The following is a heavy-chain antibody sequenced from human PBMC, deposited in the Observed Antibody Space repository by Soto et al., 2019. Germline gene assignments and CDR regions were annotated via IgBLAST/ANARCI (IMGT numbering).Heavy chain of an antibody. CDR2: IYYSGST. J-gene: IGHJ5*02. CDR1: GGSISSYY. Sequence: SETLSLTCTVSGGSISSYYWSWIRQPPGKGLEWIGYIYYSGSTNYNPSLKSRVTISVDTSKNQFSLKLSSVTAADTAVYYCARGPPGGYSSGWSWLDPWGQGTLVTVSS. D-gene: IGHD6-19*01. CDR3: ARGPPGGYSSGWSWLDP. V-gene: IGHV4-59*01.